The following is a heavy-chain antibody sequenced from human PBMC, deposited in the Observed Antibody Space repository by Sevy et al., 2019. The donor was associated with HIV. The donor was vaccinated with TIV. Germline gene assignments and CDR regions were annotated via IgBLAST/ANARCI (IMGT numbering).Heavy chain of an antibody. CDR2: IDPTGGST. CDR3: VAIMDGRFDH. D-gene: IGHD2-2*02. J-gene: IGHJ4*02. V-gene: IGHV1-46*04. Sequence: ASVKVSCKASGYRFTRFYFHWVRQAPGQGLEWMGTIDPTGGSTTYAQKLQDRVTMTRDTSTTTIYMELRSLRSDDTGMYFCVAIMDGRFDHWGQGTLVTVSS. CDR1: GYRFTRFY.